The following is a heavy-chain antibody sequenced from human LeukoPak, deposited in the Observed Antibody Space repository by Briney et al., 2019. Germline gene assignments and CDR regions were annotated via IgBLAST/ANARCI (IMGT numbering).Heavy chain of an antibody. CDR3: TRGWELLAPFDI. J-gene: IGHJ3*02. CDR1: GVSISSYY. CDR2: IYISANT. V-gene: IGHV4-4*07. D-gene: IGHD1-26*01. Sequence: PSETLSLTCTVSGVSISSYYWSWIRQPAGKKLEWIGRIYISANTIYNPSLKSQVTLSLDTSKNQFSLRLSSVTAADTAVYYCTRGWELLAPFDIWGQGTMVTVSS.